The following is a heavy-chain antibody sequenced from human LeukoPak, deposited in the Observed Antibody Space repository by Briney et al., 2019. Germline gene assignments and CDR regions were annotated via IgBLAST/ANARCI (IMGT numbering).Heavy chain of an antibody. V-gene: IGHV5-51*01. D-gene: IGHD3-3*01. Sequence: PGGSLRLSSTGSGYTFSSYWIGWVRQMPGKGLEWMGIIYPGDSDTRYSPSLQGQVTISVDTSIGTAYLQWSSLKASDTAIYYCARQNDFRLDYWGQGTLVTVSS. J-gene: IGHJ4*02. CDR3: ARQNDFRLDY. CDR2: IYPGDSDT. CDR1: GYTFSSYW.